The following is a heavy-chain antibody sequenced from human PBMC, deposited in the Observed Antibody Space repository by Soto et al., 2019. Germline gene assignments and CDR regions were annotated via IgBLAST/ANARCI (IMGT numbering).Heavy chain of an antibody. CDR1: GGSVSSGSYY. V-gene: IGHV4-61*01. D-gene: IGHD5-18*01. J-gene: IGHJ6*02. CDR2: IYYSGST. CDR3: ACIFSGGYGYGFYYYGMDV. Sequence: PSETLSLTCTVSGGSVSSGSYYWSWIRRPPGKGLEWIGYIYYSGSTYYNPSLKSRVTISVDTSKNQFSLKLSSVTAADTAVYYCACIFSGGYGYGFYYYGMDVCGQGTTVTVSS.